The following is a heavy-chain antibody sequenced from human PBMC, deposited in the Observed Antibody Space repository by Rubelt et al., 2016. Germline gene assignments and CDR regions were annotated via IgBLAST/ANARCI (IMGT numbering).Heavy chain of an antibody. CDR2: ISGSAHSA. CDR1: GFTVSSNY. V-gene: IGHV3-53*01. CDR3: ARRLVTALDS. D-gene: IGHD2-21*02. J-gene: IGHJ4*02. Sequence: ESGGGVVQPGRSLRLSCAASGFTVSSNYMSWVRQAPGKGLEWVSAISGSAHSAYYADSVKGRFTISRDDSKSTLYLQMNSLRAEDTAVYYCARRLVTALDSWGQGTLVTVSS.